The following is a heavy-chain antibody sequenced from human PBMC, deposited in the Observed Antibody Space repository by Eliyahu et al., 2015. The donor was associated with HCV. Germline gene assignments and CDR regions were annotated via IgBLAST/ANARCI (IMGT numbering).Heavy chain of an antibody. CDR3: AHSSMSTSLNY. CDR2: IYWDDDK. D-gene: IGHD5/OR15-5a*01. CDR1: GFSLXTXGVG. V-gene: IGHV2-5*02. Sequence: QITLKESGPTLVKPTQTLTLPCAXSGFSLXTXGVGXGXIRQPPGKALEWLAAIYWDDDKRYSPSLRSRLTITKDTSKKQVVLTMTNMDPVDTATYYCAHSSMSTSLNYWGQGTLVTVSS. J-gene: IGHJ4*02.